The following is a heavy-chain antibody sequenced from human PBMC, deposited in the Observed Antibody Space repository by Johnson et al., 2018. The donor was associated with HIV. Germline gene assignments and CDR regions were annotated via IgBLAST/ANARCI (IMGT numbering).Heavy chain of an antibody. CDR1: GFTLNSYG. J-gene: IGHJ3*02. Sequence: QMQLVESGGGVVQPGRSLTLSCAASGFTLNSYGMHWVRQAPGKGLEWVAIMWYDGSQIGYADPVKGRFTISRDSSRDTLYLQMSSLKPEDTAVYYCTRDRIQIWSYVGTFDIWGQGTMVTVSS. CDR2: MWYDGSQI. CDR3: TRDRIQIWSYVGTFDI. V-gene: IGHV3-30*19. D-gene: IGHD5-18*01.